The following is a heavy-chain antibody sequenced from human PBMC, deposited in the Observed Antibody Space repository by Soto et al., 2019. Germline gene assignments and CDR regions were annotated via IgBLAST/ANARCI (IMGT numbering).Heavy chain of an antibody. Sequence: QVQLQESGPGLVKPSGTLSLTCAVSSGSISSSNWWSWVRQPPGKGLGWIGEIYHSGSTNYNPSLTSRVTITVDKSKNQFSLKLSSVTAADTAVYYCARASIAVAGTGFDYWGQGTLVTVSS. CDR2: IYHSGST. D-gene: IGHD6-19*01. CDR1: SGSISSSNW. CDR3: ARASIAVAGTGFDY. J-gene: IGHJ4*02. V-gene: IGHV4-4*02.